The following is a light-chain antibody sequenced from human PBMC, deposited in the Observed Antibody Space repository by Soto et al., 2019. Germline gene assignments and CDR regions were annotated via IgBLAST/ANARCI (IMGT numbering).Light chain of an antibody. CDR3: QQYFNTPFS. CDR2: WAS. J-gene: IGKJ2*01. Sequence: DIVLTQSPDSLAVSLGERATINCKSSQSVLHSSNNRNYFAWYQQKPGQTPKLLLYWASTRESGVPDRFSGSGSGTDFTLTINTLQAEDVAVYYCQQYFNTPFSFGQGTKLEIK. CDR1: QSVLHSSNNRNY. V-gene: IGKV4-1*01.